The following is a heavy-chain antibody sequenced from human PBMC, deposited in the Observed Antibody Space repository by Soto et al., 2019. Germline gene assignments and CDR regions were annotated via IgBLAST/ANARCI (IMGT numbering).Heavy chain of an antibody. V-gene: IGHV4-59*01. CDR3: ARDLVSDFWSGSNGMDV. Sequence: PSETLSLTCTVSGGSISSYYWSWIRQPPGKGLEWIGYIYYSGSTNYNPSLKSRVTISVDTSKNQFSLELSSVTAADTAVYYCARDLVSDFWSGSNGMDVWRQGTTVTVSS. J-gene: IGHJ6*02. CDR2: IYYSGST. D-gene: IGHD3-3*01. CDR1: GGSISSYY.